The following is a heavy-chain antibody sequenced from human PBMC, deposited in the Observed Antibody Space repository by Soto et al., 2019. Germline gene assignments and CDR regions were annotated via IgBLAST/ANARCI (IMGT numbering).Heavy chain of an antibody. CDR3: AKDTYYDFWSGYYIGPNWFDP. J-gene: IGHJ5*02. V-gene: IGHV3-23*01. CDR1: GFTFGSYA. CDR2: ISGSGGST. D-gene: IGHD3-3*01. Sequence: GGSLRLSCAASGFTFGSYAMSWVRQAPGKGLEWVSAISGSGGSTYYADSVKGRFTISRDNSKNTLYLQMNSLRAEDTAVYYCAKDTYYDFWSGYYIGPNWFDPWGQGTLVTVSS.